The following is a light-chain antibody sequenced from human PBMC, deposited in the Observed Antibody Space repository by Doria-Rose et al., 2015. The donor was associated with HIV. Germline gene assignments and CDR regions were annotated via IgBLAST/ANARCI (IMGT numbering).Light chain of an antibody. CDR2: DGS. Sequence: TQSPGNLSLSPGEGATLSCRASQRFSSTYLAWYQQKPGQAPSLLIYDGSTRATGIPDRFGASGSGTDFTLTINRLEPEDFALYCCHQYGTSWTFGQGTKVEI. CDR1: QRFSSTY. CDR3: HQYGTSWT. V-gene: IGKV3-20*01. J-gene: IGKJ1*01.